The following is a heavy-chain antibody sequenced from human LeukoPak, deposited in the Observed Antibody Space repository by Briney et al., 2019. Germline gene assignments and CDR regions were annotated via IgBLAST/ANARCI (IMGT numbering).Heavy chain of an antibody. Sequence: GGSLRLSCAASGFTFSSYSMNWVRPAPGKGLEWVSSISSSSSYIYYADSVKGRFTISRDNAKNSLYLQMNSLRAEDTAVYYCATEGYYYDSSGYYYENYWGQGTLVTVSS. V-gene: IGHV3-21*01. CDR2: ISSSSSYI. CDR1: GFTFSSYS. D-gene: IGHD3-22*01. J-gene: IGHJ4*02. CDR3: ATEGYYYDSSGYYYENY.